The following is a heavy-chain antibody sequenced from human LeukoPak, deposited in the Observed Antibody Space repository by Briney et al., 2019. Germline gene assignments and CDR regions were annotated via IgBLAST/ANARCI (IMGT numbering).Heavy chain of an antibody. Sequence: ASVNVCCTASDYTLFDSGASWVRRAPGLQLECMGWFHTYGGRENFAERFQGRITVTTDTSTSTVYMELRSLRSDDTAVYYCARPNEKGSGYYFDYWGQGTLVTVSS. CDR2: FHTYGGRE. D-gene: IGHD1-26*01. CDR1: DYTLFDSG. CDR3: ARPNEKGSGYYFDY. J-gene: IGHJ4*02. V-gene: IGHV1-18*01.